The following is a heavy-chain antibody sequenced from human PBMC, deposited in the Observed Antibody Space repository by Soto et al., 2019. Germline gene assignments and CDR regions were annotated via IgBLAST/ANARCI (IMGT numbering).Heavy chain of an antibody. Sequence: QVQLQESGPGLVKPSQTLSLTCTVSGDSINGVDYYWNWIRQHPGKGLEWIGYIYYSGSTYYNPSLKSRVTISVDTSKNQFSLNLSSVTAADTAVYYCARNYDSSGYWFDYWGQGTLVTVSS. D-gene: IGHD3-22*01. J-gene: IGHJ4*02. CDR1: GDSINGVDYY. CDR2: IYYSGST. V-gene: IGHV4-31*03. CDR3: ARNYDSSGYWFDY.